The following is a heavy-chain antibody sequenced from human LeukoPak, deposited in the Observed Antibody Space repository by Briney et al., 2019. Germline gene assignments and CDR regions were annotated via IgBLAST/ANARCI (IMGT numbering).Heavy chain of an antibody. CDR2: ISGSGTGT. CDR1: GLTFSSYA. V-gene: IGHV3-23*01. Sequence: PGRSLRLSCAASGLTFSSYAMSWVRQAPGKGLEWVSGISGSGTGTYYADSMKGRFTISRDNSKNTLYLQMNSLRAEDTAVYYCAKGRLPYYYGMDVWGQGTTVTVSS. D-gene: IGHD4-11*01. CDR3: AKGRLPYYYGMDV. J-gene: IGHJ6*02.